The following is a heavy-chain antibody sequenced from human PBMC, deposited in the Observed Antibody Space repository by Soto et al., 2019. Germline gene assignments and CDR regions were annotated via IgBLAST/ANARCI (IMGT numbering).Heavy chain of an antibody. D-gene: IGHD2-15*01. CDR2: VSIGGST. J-gene: IGHJ4*02. CDR1: GFTFSSYA. CDR3: AKRRGAGGHFDY. Sequence: GGSLKLSCAASGFTFSSYAMGWVRQGPGKGLEWVAVVSIGGSTHYADSVRGRFTISRDNSKNTLSLQMNSLTAEDTAVYFCAKRRGAGGHFDYWGQGALVTVSS. V-gene: IGHV3-23*01.